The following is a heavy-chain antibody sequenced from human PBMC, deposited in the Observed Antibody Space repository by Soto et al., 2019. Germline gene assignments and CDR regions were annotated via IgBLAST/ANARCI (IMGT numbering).Heavy chain of an antibody. Sequence: PSETLSLTCTVSGGSISSYYWSWIRQPPGKGLEWIGYIYYSGSTNYNPSLKSRVTISVDTSKNQFSLKLSSVTAAVTAVYYCARSSGYDEDPFYYYYGMDVWGQGTTVTVSS. CDR2: IYYSGST. D-gene: IGHD5-12*01. CDR3: ARSSGYDEDPFYYYYGMDV. CDR1: GGSISSYY. V-gene: IGHV4-59*01. J-gene: IGHJ6*02.